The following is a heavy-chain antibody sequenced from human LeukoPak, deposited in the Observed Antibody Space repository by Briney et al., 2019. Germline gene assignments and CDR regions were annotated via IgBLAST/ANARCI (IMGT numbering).Heavy chain of an antibody. J-gene: IGHJ5*02. CDR3: ARDSLIVVVPAATNEHWFDP. CDR2: IYYSGRT. CDR1: GDSISNYY. Sequence: KSSETLSLTCTVSGDSISNYYWSWIRQPPGKGLEWIGHIYYSGRTNYNPSLKSRVTMSVDTSKNQFSLKLSSVTAADTAVYYCARDSLIVVVPAATNEHWFDPWGQGTLVTVSS. D-gene: IGHD2-2*01. V-gene: IGHV4-59*12.